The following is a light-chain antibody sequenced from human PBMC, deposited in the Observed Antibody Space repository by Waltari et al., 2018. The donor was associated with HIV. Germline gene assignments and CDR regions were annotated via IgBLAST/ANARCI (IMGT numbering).Light chain of an antibody. CDR3: CAYAGSTTYVI. J-gene: IGLJ2*01. V-gene: IGLV2-23*02. CDR2: EVS. Sequence: QSALTQPASVPGSPGQSITISCTGTSSDVGGYNLFSWYQQHPGKAPKLMIYEVSKRPSGVSNRFSGSKSGNTASLTISGLQAEDEADYYCCAYAGSTTYVIFGGGTKLTVL. CDR1: SSDVGGYNL.